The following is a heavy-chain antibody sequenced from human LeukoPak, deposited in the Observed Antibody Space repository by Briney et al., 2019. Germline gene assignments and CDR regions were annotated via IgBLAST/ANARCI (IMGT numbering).Heavy chain of an antibody. CDR2: IYSSGST. CDR3: AKLPHADGSFDS. CDR1: GGSINDYY. D-gene: IGHD5-24*01. V-gene: IGHV4-4*07. J-gene: IGHJ4*02. Sequence: SETLSLTCTVSGGSINDYYWNWIRQPADKGLEWIGRIYSSGSTYYNPSLKSRVTLSVDTSKNQFSLTLNTVTAVDTAVYYCAKLPHADGSFDSWGQGTLVTVSS.